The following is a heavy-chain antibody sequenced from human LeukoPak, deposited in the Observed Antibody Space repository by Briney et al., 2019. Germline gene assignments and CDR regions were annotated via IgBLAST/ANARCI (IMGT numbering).Heavy chain of an antibody. V-gene: IGHV3-23*01. CDR3: AKDQPASIAANYFDY. CDR1: GFTFSSYA. J-gene: IGHJ4*02. D-gene: IGHD6-6*01. Sequence: PGGSLRLSCAASGFTFSSYAMSWVRQAPGRGLEWVSAISGSGGSTYYADSVKGRFTISRDNSKNTLYLQMNSLRAEDTAVYYCAKDQPASIAANYFDYWGQGTLVTVSS. CDR2: ISGSGGST.